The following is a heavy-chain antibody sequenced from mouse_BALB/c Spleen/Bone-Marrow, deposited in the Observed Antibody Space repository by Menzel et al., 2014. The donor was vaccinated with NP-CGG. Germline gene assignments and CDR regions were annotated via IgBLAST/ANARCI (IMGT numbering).Heavy chain of an antibody. CDR2: ISYSGST. J-gene: IGHJ2*01. D-gene: IGHD1-2*01. CDR3: ATYDGYYFDY. CDR1: GDSITGGY. Sequence: EVQLQQSGPSLVKPSQTLSLTCSVTGDSITGGYWNWIRKFPGNKLEYMGYISYSGSTYYNPSLKSRTSIARDTSKNQYYLQLNSVTTEDTATYYCATYDGYYFDYWGQGTTLTVSS. V-gene: IGHV3-8*02.